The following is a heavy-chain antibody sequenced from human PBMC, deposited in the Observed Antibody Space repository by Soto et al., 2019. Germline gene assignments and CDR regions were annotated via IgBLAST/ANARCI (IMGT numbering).Heavy chain of an antibody. CDR1: GFTFSSYA. V-gene: IGHV3-23*01. D-gene: IGHD3-10*01. J-gene: IGHJ6*02. CDR2: ISGSGGST. CDR3: AKEAFSGSYFPKYYYYGMDV. Sequence: EVQLLESGGGLVQPGGSLRLSCAASGFTFSSYAMSWVRQAPGKGLEWVSAISGSGGSTYYADSVKGRFTISRDNSKNTLYLQMNSLRAEDTAVYYRAKEAFSGSYFPKYYYYGMDVWGQGTTVTVSS.